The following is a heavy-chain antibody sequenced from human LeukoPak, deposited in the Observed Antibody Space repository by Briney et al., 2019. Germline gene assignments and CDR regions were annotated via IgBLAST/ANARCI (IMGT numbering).Heavy chain of an antibody. D-gene: IGHD1-26*01. V-gene: IGHV3-23*01. CDR1: GFTFSSYA. Sequence: GSLRLSCAASGFTFSSYAMSWVRQAPGKGLEWVSAISGSGGSTYYADSVKGRFTISRDNSKNTLCLQMNSLRPEDMAVHYCAKDSEGAALDYWGEGTLVTVSS. CDR3: AKDSEGAALDY. J-gene: IGHJ4*02. CDR2: ISGSGGST.